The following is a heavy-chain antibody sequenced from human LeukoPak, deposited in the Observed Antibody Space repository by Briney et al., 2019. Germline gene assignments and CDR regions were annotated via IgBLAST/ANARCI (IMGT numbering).Heavy chain of an antibody. V-gene: IGHV3-30*02. CDR1: GFTFSSYG. CDR3: ARADTSDILTGYSDY. J-gene: IGHJ4*02. D-gene: IGHD3-9*01. Sequence: PGGSLRLSCAASGFTFSSYGMHWVRQAPGKGLEWVAFIRYDGSNKYYADSVKGRFTISRDNSKNTLYLQMNRLRAEDTAVYFCARADTSDILTGYSDYWGQGTLVTVSS. CDR2: IRYDGSNK.